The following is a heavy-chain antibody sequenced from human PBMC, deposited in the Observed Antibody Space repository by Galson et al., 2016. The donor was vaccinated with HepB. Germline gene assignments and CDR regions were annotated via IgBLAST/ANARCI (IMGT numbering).Heavy chain of an antibody. J-gene: IGHJ3*02. CDR1: GYSFTRSW. Sequence: QSGAEVKKPGESLKISCKGSGYSFTRSWIGWVRQMPGKGLEWMGIIYPDDSDSRYSPSFQGQVTISADKSNTTAYLQWSSLKASDTAMYYCARCLTNWAYPGGDALDIWGLGTMVTVSS. CDR2: IYPDDSDS. CDR3: ARCLTNWAYPGGDALDI. D-gene: IGHD7-27*01. V-gene: IGHV5-51*01.